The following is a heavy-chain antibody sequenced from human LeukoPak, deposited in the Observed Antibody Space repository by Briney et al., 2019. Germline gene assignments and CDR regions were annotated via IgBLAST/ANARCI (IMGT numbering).Heavy chain of an antibody. Sequence: PGGSLRLSCAASGFTFDGYAMHWVRHAPGKGLEWVSGISWNSGSIGYADSVKGRFTISRDNAKNSLYLQMNSLRAEDMALYYCAKGLTGTTDDAFDIWGQGTMVTVSS. CDR2: ISWNSGSI. CDR3: AKGLTGTTDDAFDI. D-gene: IGHD1-20*01. V-gene: IGHV3-9*03. CDR1: GFTFDGYA. J-gene: IGHJ3*02.